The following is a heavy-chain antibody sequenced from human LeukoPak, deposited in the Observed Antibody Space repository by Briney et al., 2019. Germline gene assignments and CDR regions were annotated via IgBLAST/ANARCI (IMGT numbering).Heavy chain of an antibody. J-gene: IGHJ4*02. Sequence: GGSLRLSCAASGFTFSSYAMSWVRQAPGKGLEWVSAISGSGGSTYYADSVKGRFTIYRDNSKNTLYLQMNSLRAEDTAVYYSAKPRTPCSGGSCYYDYWGQGTLVTVSS. CDR1: GFTFSSYA. D-gene: IGHD2-15*01. CDR2: ISGSGGST. CDR3: AKPRTPCSGGSCYYDY. V-gene: IGHV3-23*01.